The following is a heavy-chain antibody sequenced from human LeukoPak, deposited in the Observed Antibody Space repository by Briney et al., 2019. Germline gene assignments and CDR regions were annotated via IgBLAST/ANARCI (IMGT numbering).Heavy chain of an antibody. J-gene: IGHJ4*02. D-gene: IGHD3-3*01. CDR3: ARADTIFGVVIDY. CDR2: INPNSGGT. V-gene: IGHV1-2*02. Sequence: GASVKVSCKASGYTFTGYYMHWVRQAPGQGLEWMGWINPNSGGTNYAQKFQGRVTMTRDTSISTAYMELSRLRSDDTAVYYCARADTIFGVVIDYWGQGTLVTVSS. CDR1: GYTFTGYY.